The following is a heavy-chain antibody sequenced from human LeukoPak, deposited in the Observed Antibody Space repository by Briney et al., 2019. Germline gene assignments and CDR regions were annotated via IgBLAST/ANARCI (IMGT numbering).Heavy chain of an antibody. CDR1: GFTFNDYY. CDR2: IKHIGPTT. CDR3: ARAGELRYMDV. D-gene: IGHD3-16*01. Sequence: GGSLRLSCAASGFTFNDYYMTWIRQAPGKGLEWVSTIKHIGPTTYYADSVKGRFTISRDSAKNSLLLQMSSLRADDTAIYYCARAGELRYMDVWGKGTAVTVSS. V-gene: IGHV3-11*04. J-gene: IGHJ6*03.